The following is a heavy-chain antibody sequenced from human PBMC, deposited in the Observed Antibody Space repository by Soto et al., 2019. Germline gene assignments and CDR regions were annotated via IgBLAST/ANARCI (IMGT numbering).Heavy chain of an antibody. CDR1: GFTFSSYE. J-gene: IGHJ6*02. CDR3: AKDIAVAGTFYYYYYGMDV. Sequence: GGSLRLSCAASGFTFSSYEMNWVRQAPGKGLEWVSYISSSGSTIYYADSVKGRFTISRDNAKNSLYLQMNSLRAQDTAVYYCAKDIAVAGTFYYYYYGMDVWGQGTKVTVSS. CDR2: ISSSGSTI. D-gene: IGHD6-19*01. V-gene: IGHV3-48*03.